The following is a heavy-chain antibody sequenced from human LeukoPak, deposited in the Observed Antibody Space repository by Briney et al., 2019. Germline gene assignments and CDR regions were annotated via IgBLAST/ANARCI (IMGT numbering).Heavy chain of an antibody. V-gene: IGHV4-39*07. CDR1: GGSISSSSYY. J-gene: IGHJ4*02. CDR2: IYYSGST. Sequence: SETLSLTCTVSGGSISSSSYYWGWIRQPPGKGLEWIGSIYYSGSTYYNPSLKSRVTISVDTSKNQFSLKLSSVTAADTAVYYCARHGNYYDSSGYYHYYFDYWGQGTLVTVSS. D-gene: IGHD3-22*01. CDR3: ARHGNYYDSSGYYHYYFDY.